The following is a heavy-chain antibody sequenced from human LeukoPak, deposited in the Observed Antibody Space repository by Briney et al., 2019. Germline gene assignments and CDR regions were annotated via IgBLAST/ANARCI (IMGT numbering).Heavy chain of an antibody. CDR1: GFVFSSYD. CDR3: ARDKEMTTITYYFDY. CDR2: FKSSSYI. J-gene: IGHJ4*02. D-gene: IGHD5-24*01. Sequence: GGSLRLSCAASGFVFSSYDMNWVRQAPGKGLEWVSCFKSSSYIYYADSVRGRFTISRDNAKNSLYLQMNSPRAEDTAVYYCARDKEMTTITYYFDYWGQGTLVTVSS. V-gene: IGHV3-21*01.